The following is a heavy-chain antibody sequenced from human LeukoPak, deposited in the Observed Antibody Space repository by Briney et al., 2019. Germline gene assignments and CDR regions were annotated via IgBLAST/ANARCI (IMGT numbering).Heavy chain of an antibody. Sequence: GASVKVSCKASGYTFTSYDISWVRQAPGQGLEWMGWISGYNDNTNYAQKVQGRVTMTTDTSTSTAYMELRSLRSDDTAVYYCARVGYCSGGSCSMDVWGKGTTVTVSS. CDR2: ISGYNDNT. V-gene: IGHV1-18*01. J-gene: IGHJ6*03. D-gene: IGHD2-15*01. CDR3: ARVGYCSGGSCSMDV. CDR1: GYTFTSYD.